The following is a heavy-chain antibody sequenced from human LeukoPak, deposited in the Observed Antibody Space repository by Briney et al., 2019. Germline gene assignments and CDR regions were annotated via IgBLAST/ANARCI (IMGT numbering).Heavy chain of an antibody. Sequence: GGSLRLSCAASGFTFSSYAMSWVRQAPGKGLEWVSSVSNSGDYIHYADSVKGRFTISRDNSKNSLCLQMNSLIAEDTAVYYCARGHGVVAASDDAFDIWGQGTMVTVSS. CDR1: GFTFSSYA. V-gene: IGHV3-21*06. D-gene: IGHD2-2*01. CDR3: ARGHGVVAASDDAFDI. J-gene: IGHJ3*02. CDR2: VSNSGDYI.